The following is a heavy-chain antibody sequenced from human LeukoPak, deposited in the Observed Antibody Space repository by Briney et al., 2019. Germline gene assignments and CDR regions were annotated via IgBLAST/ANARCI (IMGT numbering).Heavy chain of an antibody. V-gene: IGHV3-23*01. CDR1: GFTFSSYA. CDR2: TTGSGGST. CDR3: AKVLYSSGFYGNY. Sequence: GRSLRLSCAASGFTFSSYAMTWVRQAPGKGLEWVSATTGSGGSTYYADSVKGRFTISRDNSKNTLYLQMNSLRGEDTAVYYCAKVLYSSGFYGNYWGQGTLVTVSS. D-gene: IGHD6-19*01. J-gene: IGHJ4*02.